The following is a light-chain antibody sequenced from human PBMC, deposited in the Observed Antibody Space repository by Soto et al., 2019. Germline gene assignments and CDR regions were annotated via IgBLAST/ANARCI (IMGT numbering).Light chain of an antibody. CDR1: QSISSW. J-gene: IGKJ3*01. Sequence: DIHITQSPSTLSASVGDRVTITCRASQSISSWLAWYQQKPGKAPKLLIYDASSLESGVPSRFSGSGSGTEFTLTISSLQPDDFATYYCQQYNSYSFTFGPGTKVDIK. CDR3: QQYNSYSFT. V-gene: IGKV1-5*01. CDR2: DAS.